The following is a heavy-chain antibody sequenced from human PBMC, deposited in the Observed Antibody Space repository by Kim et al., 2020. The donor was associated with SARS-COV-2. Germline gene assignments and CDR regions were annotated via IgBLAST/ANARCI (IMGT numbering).Heavy chain of an antibody. D-gene: IGHD6-6*01. V-gene: IGHV3-7*01. Sequence: YYVESLKGRIIISRDNAKNSLYLQMNSLRAEDMAVYYCARVGYSSSSVDYWGQGTLVSVSS. J-gene: IGHJ4*02. CDR3: ARVGYSSSSVDY.